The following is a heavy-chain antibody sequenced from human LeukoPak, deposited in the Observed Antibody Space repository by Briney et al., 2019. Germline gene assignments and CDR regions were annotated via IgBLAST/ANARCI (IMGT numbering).Heavy chain of an antibody. D-gene: IGHD3-10*01. CDR1: GFTFSSYG. Sequence: GGSLRLSCAASGFTFSSYGMSSVRQAPAKGLEWVSAISGSGGSTYYADSVKGRFTISRDNSKNTLYLQMNSLRAEDTAVYYCAKGDYYGSPPFDYWGQGTLVTVSP. CDR2: ISGSGGST. J-gene: IGHJ4*02. V-gene: IGHV3-23*01. CDR3: AKGDYYGSPPFDY.